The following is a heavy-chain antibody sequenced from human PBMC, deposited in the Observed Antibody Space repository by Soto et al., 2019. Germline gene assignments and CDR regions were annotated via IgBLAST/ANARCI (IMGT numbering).Heavy chain of an antibody. J-gene: IGHJ4*02. Sequence: GGSLRLSCAAYGFTFSSCGMHWVRQAPGKGLEWVAVIWYDGSNKYYADSVKGRFTISRDNSKNTLYLQMNSLRAEDTAVYYCARADSSSWYESLLDRTPFDYWGQGTLVTVSS. CDR1: GFTFSSCG. CDR2: IWYDGSNK. CDR3: ARADSSSWYESLLDRTPFDY. V-gene: IGHV3-33*01. D-gene: IGHD6-13*01.